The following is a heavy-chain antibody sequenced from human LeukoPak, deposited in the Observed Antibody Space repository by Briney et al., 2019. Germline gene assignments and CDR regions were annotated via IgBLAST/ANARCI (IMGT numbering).Heavy chain of an antibody. D-gene: IGHD3-22*01. CDR2: INPNSGGT. Sequence: ASVRVSCKASGYTFTAYYMHWVRQAPGQGVEWMGWINPNSGGTNYAQKFQGRVTMTRDTSISTAYMELSRLRSDDTAVYYCARTYYDGSGYSWFDPWGQGTLVTVSS. J-gene: IGHJ5*02. CDR3: ARTYYDGSGYSWFDP. CDR1: GYTFTAYY. V-gene: IGHV1-2*02.